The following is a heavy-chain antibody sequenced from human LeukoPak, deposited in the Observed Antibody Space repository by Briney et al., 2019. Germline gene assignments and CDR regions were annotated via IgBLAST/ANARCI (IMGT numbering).Heavy chain of an antibody. Sequence: PSETLSLTCTVSGGSISSSSYYWGWIRQPPGKGLEWIGSIYYSGSTYYNPSLKSRVTISVDTSKNQFSLKLSSVTAADTAVYYCARRIAVADPYLGAFDIWGQGTMVTVSS. J-gene: IGHJ3*02. CDR1: GGSISSSSYY. CDR3: ARRIAVADPYLGAFDI. CDR2: IYYSGST. V-gene: IGHV4-39*07. D-gene: IGHD6-19*01.